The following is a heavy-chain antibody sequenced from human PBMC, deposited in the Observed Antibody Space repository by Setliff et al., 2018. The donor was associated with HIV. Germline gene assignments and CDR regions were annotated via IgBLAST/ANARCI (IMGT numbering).Heavy chain of an antibody. V-gene: IGHV4-38-2*02. CDR1: GYPISSGYY. D-gene: IGHD6-19*01. CDR2: IYHSGTT. Sequence: PSETLSLTCTVSGYPISSGYYWGWIRQPPGKGLEWIGSIYHSGTTYYNPSLKSRVTISVDTSKSQFFLMLSSVTAADTAVYYCARGIAVAGPYFDYWGQGTLVTVSS. J-gene: IGHJ4*02. CDR3: ARGIAVAGPYFDY.